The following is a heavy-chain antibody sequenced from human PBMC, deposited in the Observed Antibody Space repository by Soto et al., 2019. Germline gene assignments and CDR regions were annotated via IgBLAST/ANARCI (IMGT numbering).Heavy chain of an antibody. CDR2: IYYSGST. CDR3: ARDRSRNWSGYYGYYYYGMDV. V-gene: IGHV4-31*03. CDR1: GGSISSGGYY. D-gene: IGHD3-3*01. Sequence: LSLTCTVSGGSISSGGYYWSWIRQHPGKGLEWIGYIYYSGSTYYNPSLKSRVTISVDTSKNQFSLKLSSVTAADTAVYYCARDRSRNWSGYYGYYYYGMDVWGQGTTVTVYS. J-gene: IGHJ6*02.